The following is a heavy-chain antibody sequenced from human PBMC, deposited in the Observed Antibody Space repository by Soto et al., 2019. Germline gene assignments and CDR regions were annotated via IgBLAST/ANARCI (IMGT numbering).Heavy chain of an antibody. CDR1: GYTFTSYA. CDR3: ARAPSWWYFDL. J-gene: IGHJ2*01. Sequence: QVQLVQSGAEEKKPGASVKVSCKASGYTFTSYAMHWVRQAPGQRLEWMGWINAGNGNTKYTQKFQGRVTITRDTSASTAYMELSSLRSEDTAVYYCARAPSWWYFDLWGRGTLVTVSS. V-gene: IGHV1-3*05. CDR2: INAGNGNT.